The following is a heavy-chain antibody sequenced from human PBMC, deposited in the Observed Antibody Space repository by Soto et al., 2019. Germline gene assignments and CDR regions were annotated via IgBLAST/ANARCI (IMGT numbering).Heavy chain of an antibody. J-gene: IGHJ5*02. V-gene: IGHV3-33*01. Sequence: QVQLVESGGGVVQPGRSLRLSCAASGFTFSSYGIHWVRQAPGKGLEWVAVIYYDGSNKYYADSVKGRFTISRDNSQNTLSQQMTSLRSDDTAVYYCARGHGVATTMGWFDPWGQGTLVTVSS. CDR1: GFTFSSYG. D-gene: IGHD5-12*01. CDR3: ARGHGVATTMGWFDP. CDR2: IYYDGSNK.